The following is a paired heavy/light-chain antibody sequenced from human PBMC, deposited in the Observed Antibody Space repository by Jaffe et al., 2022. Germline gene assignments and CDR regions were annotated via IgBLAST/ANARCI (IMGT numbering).Heavy chain of an antibody. CDR1: GGSISSGSYY. CDR3: ARDRRDGYNFEGAGYYFDY. V-gene: IGHV4-61*02. CDR2: IYTSGST. J-gene: IGHJ4*02. Sequence: QVQLQESGPGLVKPSQTLSLTCTVSGGSISSGSYYWSWIRQPAGKGLEWIGRIYTSGSTNYNPSLKSRVTISVDTSKNQFSLKLSSVTAADTAVYYCARDRRDGYNFEGAGYYFDYWGQGTLVTVSS. D-gene: IGHD5-12*01.
Light chain of an antibody. CDR1: QSVLYSSNNKNY. J-gene: IGKJ5*01. CDR2: WAS. Sequence: DIVMTQSPDSLAVSLGERATINCKSSQSVLYSSNNKNYLAWYQQKPGQPPKLLIYWASTRESGVPDRFSGSGSGTDFTLTISSLQAEDVAVYYCQQYYSTPPITFGQGTRLEIK. CDR3: QQYYSTPPIT. V-gene: IGKV4-1*01.